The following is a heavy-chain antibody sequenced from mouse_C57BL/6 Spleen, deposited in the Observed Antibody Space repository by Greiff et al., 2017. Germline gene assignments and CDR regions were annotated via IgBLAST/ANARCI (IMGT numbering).Heavy chain of an antibody. D-gene: IGHD1-1*01. CDR1: GYAFSSSW. Sequence: QVQLKESGPELVKPGASVKISCKASGYAFSSSWMNWVKQRPGKGLEWIGRIYPGDGDTNYNGKFKGKATLTADKSSRTAYLQLSSLTSEDSAVYFCARGGISEYYCDYWGQGTTLTVSS. V-gene: IGHV1-82*01. J-gene: IGHJ2*01. CDR3: ARGGISEYYCDY. CDR2: IYPGDGDT.